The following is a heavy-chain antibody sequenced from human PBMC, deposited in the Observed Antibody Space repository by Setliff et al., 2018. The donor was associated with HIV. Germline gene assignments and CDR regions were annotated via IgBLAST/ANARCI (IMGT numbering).Heavy chain of an antibody. V-gene: IGHV5-51*01. CDR1: GYMSNNYW. Sequence: GESLKISCKGSGYMSNNYWIAWVRQVPGKGLEWMGITDPGDSDTRYTPSYQGRIIMSIDRFRSTAYLQWRSLTPSDSALYYCARQRPPGYSSPYTIEYWGQGTLVTVSS. J-gene: IGHJ4*02. D-gene: IGHD6-13*01. CDR3: ARQRPPGYSSPYTIEY. CDR2: TDPGDSDT.